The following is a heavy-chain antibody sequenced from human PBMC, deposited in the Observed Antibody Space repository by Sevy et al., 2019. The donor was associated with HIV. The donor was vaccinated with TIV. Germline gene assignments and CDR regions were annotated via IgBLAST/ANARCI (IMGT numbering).Heavy chain of an antibody. CDR3: ARPTPRSAPSSAAFFDS. Sequence: GGSLRLSCAASGFASGFTFSSFAMSWVRQLPGKGLEWVSTINGRGGSTYYADSVKGRFTLSRDNSNNAQFLQMDSLTPEDTALYYCARPTPRSAPSSAAFFDSWGHGTLVTVSS. D-gene: IGHD1-26*01. CDR1: GFTFSSFA. J-gene: IGHJ4*01. CDR2: INGRGGST. V-gene: IGHV3-23*01.